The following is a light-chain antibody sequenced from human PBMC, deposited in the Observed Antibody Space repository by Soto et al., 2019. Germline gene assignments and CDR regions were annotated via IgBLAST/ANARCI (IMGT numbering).Light chain of an antibody. CDR1: QSFRGL. CDR2: DAY. Sequence: PGERATLSCRASQSFRGLLAWYQQKPGQAPRLLIYDAYNRATGIPPRFSGSGSGTEFTLTISSLQPDDFATYYCQQYKDYETFGQGTKVDIK. V-gene: IGKV3D-15*01. J-gene: IGKJ1*01. CDR3: QQYKDYET.